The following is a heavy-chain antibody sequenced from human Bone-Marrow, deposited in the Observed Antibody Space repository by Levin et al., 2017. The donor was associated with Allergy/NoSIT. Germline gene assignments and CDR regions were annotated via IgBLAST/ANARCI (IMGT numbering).Heavy chain of an antibody. CDR3: ARVGRYCSSTSCHRSSGWWAY. CDR2: MNPNSGNT. CDR1: GYTFTSYD. D-gene: IGHD2-2*01. Sequence: GASVKVSCKASGYTFTSYDINWVRQATGQGLEWMGWMNPNSGNTGYAQKFQGRVTMTRNTSISTAYMELSSLRSEDTAVYYCARVGRYCSSTSCHRSSGWWAYWGQGTLVTVSS. V-gene: IGHV1-8*01. J-gene: IGHJ4*02.